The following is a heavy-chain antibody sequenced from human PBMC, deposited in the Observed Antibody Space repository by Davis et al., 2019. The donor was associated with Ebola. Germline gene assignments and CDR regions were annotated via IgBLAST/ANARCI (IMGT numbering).Heavy chain of an antibody. CDR3: ARDCTGYSYGDVLIDY. CDR2: ISSDSDYI. CDR1: GFTFSNYA. Sequence: GESLKISCAASGFTFSNYAMSWVRQAPGKGLEWVSSISSDSDYIYYADSTKGRFTISRDNAKNSLYLQMNSLRDEDTAVYYCARDCTGYSYGDVLIDYWGQGTLVTISS. J-gene: IGHJ4*02. V-gene: IGHV3-21*01. D-gene: IGHD5-18*01.